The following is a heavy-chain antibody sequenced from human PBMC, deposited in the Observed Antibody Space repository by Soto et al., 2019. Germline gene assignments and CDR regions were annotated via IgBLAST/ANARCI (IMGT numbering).Heavy chain of an antibody. Sequence: QVQLQESGPGLVKPSETLSLTCTVSGGSISSYYWSWIRQPPGKGLEWIGYIYYSGSTNYNPSLKSRVTISVETSKNQFSLKLSSVTVADTAVYYCARHVVPAANYFAYWGQGTLVTVSS. V-gene: IGHV4-59*08. CDR2: IYYSGST. CDR1: GGSISSYY. J-gene: IGHJ4*02. D-gene: IGHD2-2*01. CDR3: ARHVVPAANYFAY.